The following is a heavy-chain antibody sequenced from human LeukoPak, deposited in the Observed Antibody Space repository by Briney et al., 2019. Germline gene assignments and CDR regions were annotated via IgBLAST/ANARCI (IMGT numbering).Heavy chain of an antibody. CDR3: ARDQTRTAAPGSRFDP. CDR2: MYYSGIT. D-gene: IGHD6-13*01. Sequence: TSETLSLTCTVSGDSISSHYCSWIRQPPGKGLEWIRYMYYSGITNYNPSLKSRVTISADTSKNHFSLRLTSVSAADTPLSYCARDQTRTAAPGSRFDPWRRRPLHTVPT. CDR1: GDSISSHY. J-gene: IGHJ5*02. V-gene: IGHV4-59*11.